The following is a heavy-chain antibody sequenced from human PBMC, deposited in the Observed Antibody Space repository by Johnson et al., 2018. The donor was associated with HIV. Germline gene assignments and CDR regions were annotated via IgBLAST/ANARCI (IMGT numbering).Heavy chain of an antibody. Sequence: QVQLVESGGGVVRPGRSLRLSCAASGFTFSTYAIHWVRQAPGKGLEWVAVISNDGRNKYYADSVKGRFTISRDNSKNTLYLQMNSLRAEDTALYYCARHFRGGDRGAFDSWGQGTMVTVSS. D-gene: IGHD3-10*01. CDR3: ARHFRGGDRGAFDS. J-gene: IGHJ3*02. CDR2: ISNDGRNK. CDR1: GFTFSTYA. V-gene: IGHV3-30*04.